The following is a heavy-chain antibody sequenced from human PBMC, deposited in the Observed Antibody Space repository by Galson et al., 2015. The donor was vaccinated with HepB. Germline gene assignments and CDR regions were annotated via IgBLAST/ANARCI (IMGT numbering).Heavy chain of an antibody. J-gene: IGHJ3*02. D-gene: IGHD4-17*01. CDR1: GFTFDDYG. V-gene: IGHV3-20*04. CDR2: INWNGGST. Sequence: SLRLSCAASGFTFDDYGMTWVRQAPGKGLEWVSGINWNGGSTGYEDSVKGRFTISRDNAKNSLYLQMNSLRAEDTALYYCARDRDYGDYSDAFVIWGQGTMVTVSA. CDR3: ARDRDYGDYSDAFVI.